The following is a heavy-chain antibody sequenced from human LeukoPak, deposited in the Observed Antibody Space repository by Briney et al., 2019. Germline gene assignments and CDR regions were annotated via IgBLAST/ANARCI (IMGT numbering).Heavy chain of an antibody. V-gene: IGHV2-70*11. Sequence: SGPTLVNPTQTLTLTCTFSGFSLSTRGMCVSWIRQPQGKALEWLARIDWDDDKYSSTSLKTRLTISKDTSKNQVVLTMTNMDPVDTATYYCARMATGGYAYDYWGQGTLVTVSS. D-gene: IGHD5-12*01. CDR2: IDWDDDK. J-gene: IGHJ4*02. CDR1: GFSLSTRGMC. CDR3: ARMATGGYAYDY.